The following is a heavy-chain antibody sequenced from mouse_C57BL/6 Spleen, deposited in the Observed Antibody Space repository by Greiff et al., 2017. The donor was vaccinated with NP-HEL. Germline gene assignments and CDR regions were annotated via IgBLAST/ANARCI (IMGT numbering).Heavy chain of an antibody. Sequence: QVQLKESGAELVRPGTSVKVSCKASGYAFTNYLIEWVKQRPGQGLEWIGVINPGSGGTNYNEKFKGKATLTADKSSSTAYMQLSSLTSEDSAVYFCARGGDGAYWGQGTLVTVSA. CDR2: INPGSGGT. D-gene: IGHD3-3*01. J-gene: IGHJ3*01. CDR3: ARGGDGAY. CDR1: GYAFTNYL. V-gene: IGHV1-54*01.